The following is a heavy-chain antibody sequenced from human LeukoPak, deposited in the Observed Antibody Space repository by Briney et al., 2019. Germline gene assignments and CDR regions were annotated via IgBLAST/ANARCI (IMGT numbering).Heavy chain of an antibody. V-gene: IGHV4-59*01. CDR1: GGSISSYY. CDR2: IYYSGST. Sequence: PSETLSLTCTVSGGSISSYYWSWIRQPPGKGLEWIGYIYYSGSTNYNPSLKSRVTISVDTSKNRFSLKLSSVTAADTAVYYCAREPFSSSSSYYYYGMDVWGQGTTVTVSS. J-gene: IGHJ6*02. CDR3: AREPFSSSSSYYYYGMDV. D-gene: IGHD6-6*01.